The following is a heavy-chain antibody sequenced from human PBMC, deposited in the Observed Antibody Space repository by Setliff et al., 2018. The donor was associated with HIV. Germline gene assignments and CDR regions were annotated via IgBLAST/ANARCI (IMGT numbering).Heavy chain of an antibody. CDR3: ARGAYYYVSSGYPRDPFDI. CDR1: GYTFTGYY. J-gene: IGHJ3*02. V-gene: IGHV1-2*02. Sequence: ASVKVSCKASGYTFTGYYMYWVRQAPGQGLQWVGWINPNSGGTKYAQKFQGRVTMTRDTSISTAYMELTRLRYDDTAVYYCARGAYYYVSSGYPRDPFDIWGQGTMVTVSS. D-gene: IGHD3-22*01. CDR2: INPNSGGT.